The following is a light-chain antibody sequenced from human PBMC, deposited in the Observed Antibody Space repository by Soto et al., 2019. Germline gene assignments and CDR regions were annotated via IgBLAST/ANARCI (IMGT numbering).Light chain of an antibody. CDR3: QQYNDWPPGT. Sequence: EIVMTQSPATLSVSPGERATLFCRASQSVSTNLAWYRQKPGQAPRLLIYGASTRATGIPARFSGSGSGTEFTLTISSLQSEDFVVYYCQQYNDWPPGTFGQGTKLEIK. J-gene: IGKJ2*01. CDR1: QSVSTN. V-gene: IGKV3-15*01. CDR2: GAS.